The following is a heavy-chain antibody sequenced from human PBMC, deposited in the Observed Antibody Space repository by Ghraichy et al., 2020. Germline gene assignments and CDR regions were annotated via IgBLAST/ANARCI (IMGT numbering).Heavy chain of an antibody. CDR2: IYSGGST. Sequence: GGSLRLSCAASGFTVSSNYMSWVRQAPGKGLEWVSVIYSGGSTYYADSVKGRFTISRDNSKNTLYLQMNSLRAEDTAVYYCARDRVVPIRTYYYYGMDVWGQGTTVTVSS. J-gene: IGHJ6*02. D-gene: IGHD2-21*01. V-gene: IGHV3-53*01. CDR3: ARDRVVPIRTYYYYGMDV. CDR1: GFTVSSNY.